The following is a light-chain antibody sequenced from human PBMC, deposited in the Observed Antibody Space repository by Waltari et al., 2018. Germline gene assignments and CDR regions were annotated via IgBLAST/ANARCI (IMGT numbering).Light chain of an antibody. CDR1: SPTIGRTL. V-gene: IGLV1-44*01. CDR2: SNH. Sequence: QSVLTQPPSASGTPGQRVTISCPGSSPTIGRTLVSCYLQVPGTAPKLLIYSNHQRPSGVPERFSGSKSGPSASLAISWLQSEDEGDYYCAAWDGSLEGWVFGGGTRLTVL. CDR3: AAWDGSLEGWV. J-gene: IGLJ3*02.